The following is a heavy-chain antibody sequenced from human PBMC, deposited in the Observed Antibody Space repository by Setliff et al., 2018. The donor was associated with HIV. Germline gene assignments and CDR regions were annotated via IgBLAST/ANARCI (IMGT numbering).Heavy chain of an antibody. J-gene: IGHJ4*02. CDR3: ARGTVGATFLHNDY. D-gene: IGHD1-26*01. V-gene: IGHV3-21*01. Sequence: PGGSLRLSCAASGFTFNNYWMTWVRQAPGKGLEWVSSISSSSSYIYYADSVKGRFTISRDNAKNSLYLQMNSLRAEDTAVYYCARGTVGATFLHNDYWGQGTLVTVSS. CDR2: ISSSSSYI. CDR1: GFTFNNYW.